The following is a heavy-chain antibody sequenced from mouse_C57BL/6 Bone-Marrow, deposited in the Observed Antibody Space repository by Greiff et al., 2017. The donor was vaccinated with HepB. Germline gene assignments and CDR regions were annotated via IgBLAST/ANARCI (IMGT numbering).Heavy chain of an antibody. J-gene: IGHJ3*01. D-gene: IGHD2-4*01. CDR3: ARGEVYYDYDEGFAY. CDR1: GYTFTDYY. CDR2: INPYNGGT. V-gene: IGHV1-19*01. Sequence: VQLKESGPVLVKPGASVKMSCKASGYTFTDYYMNWVKQSHGKSLEWIGVINPYNGGTSYNQKFKGKATLTVDKSSSTAYMELNSLTSEDSAVYYWARGEVYYDYDEGFAYWGQGTLVTVSA.